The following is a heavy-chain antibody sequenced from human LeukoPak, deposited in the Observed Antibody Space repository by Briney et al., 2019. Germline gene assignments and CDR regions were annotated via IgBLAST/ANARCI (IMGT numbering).Heavy chain of an antibody. J-gene: IGHJ4*02. D-gene: IGHD5-12*01. CDR2: ISSSGSTI. Sequence: PGGSLRLSCAASGFTFSSYEMNWVRQAPGKGLEWVSYISSSGSTIYYADSVKGRFTISRDNAKNSLYLQMNCLRAEDTAVYYCARVVAMTIDYWGQGTLVTVSS. CDR1: GFTFSSYE. CDR3: ARVVAMTIDY. V-gene: IGHV3-48*03.